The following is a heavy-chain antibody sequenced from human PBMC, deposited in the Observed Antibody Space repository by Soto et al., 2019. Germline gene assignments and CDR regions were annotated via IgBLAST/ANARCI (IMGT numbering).Heavy chain of an antibody. V-gene: IGHV3-74*01. D-gene: IGHD2-15*01. CDR3: VRTSLVVAAATREDY. J-gene: IGHJ4*02. CDR1: GFTFSSYW. Sequence: EVQLVESGGGLVQPGGSLRLSCAASGFTFSSYWMHWVRQAPGKGLVWVSRINSDGSSTSYADSVKGRFTISRANAKNTLYLQMNILRAEDTAVYYCVRTSLVVAAATREDYWGQGTLVTVSS. CDR2: INSDGSST.